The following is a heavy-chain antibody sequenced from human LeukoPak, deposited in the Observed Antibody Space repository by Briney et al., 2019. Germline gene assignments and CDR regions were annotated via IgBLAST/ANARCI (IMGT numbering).Heavy chain of an antibody. CDR2: INHSGST. CDR1: GGSFSGYY. D-gene: IGHD3-16*01. J-gene: IGHJ4*02. CDR3: ARERGSRGDFDY. Sequence: SETPSLTCAVYGGSFSGYYWNWIRQPPGKGLEWIGEINHSGSTNYNPSLKSRVTISVDTSKNQFSLKLSSVAAADTAVYYCARERGSRGDFDYWGQGTLVTVSS. V-gene: IGHV4-34*01.